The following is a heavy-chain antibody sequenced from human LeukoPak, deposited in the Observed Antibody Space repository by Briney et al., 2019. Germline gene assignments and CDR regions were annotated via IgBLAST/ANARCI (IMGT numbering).Heavy chain of an antibody. CDR1: GGSISSSSYY. CDR2: IYYSGST. CDR3: ASPAGYSSSWYPPFDY. V-gene: IGHV4-39*01. J-gene: IGHJ4*02. D-gene: IGHD6-13*01. Sequence: SETLSLTCTVSGGSISSSSYYWGWIRQPPGKGLEWIGSIYYSGSTYYNPSLKSRVTISVDTSKNQFSLELSSVTAADTAVYYCASPAGYSSSWYPPFDYWGQGTLVTVSS.